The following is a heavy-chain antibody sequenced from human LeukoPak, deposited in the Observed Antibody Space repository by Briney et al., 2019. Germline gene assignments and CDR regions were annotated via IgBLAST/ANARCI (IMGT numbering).Heavy chain of an antibody. CDR3: AKTLVASPGNTGGP. D-gene: IGHD2-15*01. V-gene: IGHV3-11*03. J-gene: IGHJ5*02. Sequence: GGSLRLSCAASGFSFSDYYMSGFRQALGKGLEWIAYIGGGGSPTSYADSVKGRFTTSRDNTEKSLYLQMNSLSAEDTAVYYCAKTLVASPGNTGGPWGQGTLVTVSS. CDR2: IGGGGSPT. CDR1: GFSFSDYY.